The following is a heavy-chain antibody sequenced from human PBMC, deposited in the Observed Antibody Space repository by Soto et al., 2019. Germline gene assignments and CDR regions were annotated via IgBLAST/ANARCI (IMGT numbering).Heavy chain of an antibody. V-gene: IGHV1-69*01. CDR3: ARSQGSSTSLEIYYYYYYGMDV. CDR1: GGTFGSYA. Sequence: QVQLVQSGAEVKKPGSSVKVSCKASGGTFGSYAISWVRQAPGQGLEWMGGIIAITATANYAQKFQGRVTITADESTITASMQLSSLRSEDTAVYYCARSQGSSTSLEIYYYYYYGMDVCGQGTTVTVSS. D-gene: IGHD2-2*01. CDR2: IIAITATA. J-gene: IGHJ6*02.